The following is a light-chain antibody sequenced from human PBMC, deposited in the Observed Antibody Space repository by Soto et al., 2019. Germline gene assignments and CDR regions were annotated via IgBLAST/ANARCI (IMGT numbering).Light chain of an antibody. CDR3: LQHESYPYT. J-gene: IGKJ2*01. V-gene: IGKV1-17*03. CDR1: QGINNF. Sequence: DIQMTQSPSAMSASVGDRVTVTCRASQGINNFLVWFQQKPGKAPKRLIYGASRLQNGVPSRFSGSGSGTEYTLTISSLQPEDFATYYFLQHESYPYTSGQGTKLEIK. CDR2: GAS.